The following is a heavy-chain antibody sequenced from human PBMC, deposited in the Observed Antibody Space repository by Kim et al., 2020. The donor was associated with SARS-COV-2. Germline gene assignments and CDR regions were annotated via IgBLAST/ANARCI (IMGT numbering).Heavy chain of an antibody. CDR3: AGEAGSRVY. J-gene: IGHJ4*02. D-gene: IGHD6-13*01. V-gene: IGHV4-59*01. Sequence: GSTNYNPSLKSRVTIAVDTSKNQFSLKRGSVTAADTAVYYWAGEAGSRVYWGQGTLVTVSS. CDR2: GST.